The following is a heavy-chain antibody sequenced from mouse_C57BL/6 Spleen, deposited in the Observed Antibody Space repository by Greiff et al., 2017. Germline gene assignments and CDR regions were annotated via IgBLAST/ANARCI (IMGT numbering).Heavy chain of an antibody. V-gene: IGHV5-4*03. J-gene: IGHJ2*01. Sequence: EVHLVESGGGLVKPGGSLKLSCAASGFTFSSYAMSWVRQTPEKRLEWVATISDGGSYTYYPDNVKGRFPISRDNAKNNLYLQMSHLKSEDTAMYYCARRDTTVVGYFDYWGQGTTLTVSS. CDR3: ARRDTTVVGYFDY. D-gene: IGHD1-1*01. CDR1: GFTFSSYA. CDR2: ISDGGSYT.